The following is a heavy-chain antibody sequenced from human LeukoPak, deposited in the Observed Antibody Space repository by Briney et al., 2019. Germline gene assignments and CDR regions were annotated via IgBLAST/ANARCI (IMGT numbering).Heavy chain of an antibody. Sequence: PGRSLRLSCAASGFTFSSYGMPWVRQAPGKGLDWVAVIWYDGSNKYYADSVKGRFTISRDNSKNTLYLQMNSLRAEDTAVYYCAKDLAWLDYWGQGTLVTVSS. CDR2: IWYDGSNK. J-gene: IGHJ4*02. CDR3: AKDLAWLDY. V-gene: IGHV3-33*06. CDR1: GFTFSSYG. D-gene: IGHD5-24*01.